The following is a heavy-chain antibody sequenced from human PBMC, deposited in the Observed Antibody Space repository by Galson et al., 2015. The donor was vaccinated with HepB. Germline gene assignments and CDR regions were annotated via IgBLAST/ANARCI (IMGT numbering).Heavy chain of an antibody. D-gene: IGHD7-27*01. Sequence: SLRLSCAASGFTFSSYAMHWVRQAPGKGLEWVSTISGGGTIYYADSVKGRFTISRDNSKNTLYLQMNSLRAEDTALYYCTKGNWVDFWGQGTLVTVSS. CDR3: TKGNWVDF. J-gene: IGHJ4*02. CDR2: ISGGGTI. CDR1: GFTFSSYA. V-gene: IGHV3-23*01.